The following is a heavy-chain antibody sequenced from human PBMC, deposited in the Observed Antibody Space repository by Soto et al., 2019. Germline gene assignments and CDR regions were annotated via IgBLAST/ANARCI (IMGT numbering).Heavy chain of an antibody. CDR2: INHSGST. D-gene: IGHD6-19*01. CDR1: GGSFSGYY. CDR3: ARPTRQWLGLRYYYGMDV. V-gene: IGHV4-34*01. J-gene: IGHJ6*02. Sequence: SSETLSLTCAVYGGSFSGYYWSWIRQHPGKGLEWIGEINHSGSTNYNPSLKSRVTISVDTSKNQFSLKLSSVTAADTAVYYCARPTRQWLGLRYYYGMDVWGQGTTVTVSS.